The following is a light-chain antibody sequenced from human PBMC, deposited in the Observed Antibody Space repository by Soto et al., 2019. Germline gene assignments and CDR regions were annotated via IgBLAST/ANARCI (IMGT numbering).Light chain of an antibody. J-gene: IGKJ1*01. CDR2: GGS. Sequence: EIVLTQSPGTLSLSPGERATLSCRASQSLSSGQLVWYQQKPGQAPRLLIYGGSSRATGIPSRFSGRGSGTDFTLTISRLEPEDFAVYYCQQRTNWPWTFGQGTKVDIK. CDR1: QSLSSGQ. CDR3: QQRTNWPWT. V-gene: IGKV3D-20*02.